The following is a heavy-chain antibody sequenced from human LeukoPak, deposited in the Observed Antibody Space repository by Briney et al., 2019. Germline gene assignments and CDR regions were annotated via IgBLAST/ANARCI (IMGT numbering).Heavy chain of an antibody. V-gene: IGHV3-23*01. J-gene: IGHJ4*02. Sequence: PGGSLRLSCAASGFTFSSYAMSWVRQAPGKGLEWVSTITRGGGSTYYADSVKVRFTISRANSKHTLHLPMNSLRAEDTAIYYCAKDHPDCRGTSCLLFDCWGQGTLVTVFS. CDR2: ITRGGGST. D-gene: IGHD2-2*01. CDR3: AKDHPDCRGTSCLLFDC. CDR1: GFTFSSYA.